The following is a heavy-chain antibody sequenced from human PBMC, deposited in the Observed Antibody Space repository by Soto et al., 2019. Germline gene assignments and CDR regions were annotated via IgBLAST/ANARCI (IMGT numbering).Heavy chain of an antibody. Sequence: QLQLQESGPGLVKPSETLSLTCTVSGGSISRSSYYWGWIRQPPGKGLEWIGSIYYSGNTYYTPSLKSRVTISVDTSKNQFSLKLSSVTAADTAVYYCAREGGRYCTGGSCQVDYWGQGTLVTVSS. J-gene: IGHJ4*02. CDR1: GGSISRSSYY. CDR2: IYYSGNT. CDR3: AREGGRYCTGGSCQVDY. D-gene: IGHD2-15*01. V-gene: IGHV4-39*02.